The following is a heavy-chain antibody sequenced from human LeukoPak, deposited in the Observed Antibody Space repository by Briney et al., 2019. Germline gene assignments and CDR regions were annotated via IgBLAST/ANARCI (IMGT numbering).Heavy chain of an antibody. CDR1: GGSISSSSYY. CDR3: ARIRYNWNGEYYFDY. Sequence: TLSLTCTVSGGSISSSSYYWGWIRQPPGKGLEWIGSIYYSGSTYYNTSLKSRVTISVDTSKNQFSLKLSSVTAADTAVYYCARIRYNWNGEYYFDYWGQGTLVTVSS. D-gene: IGHD1-20*01. CDR2: IYYSGST. J-gene: IGHJ4*02. V-gene: IGHV4-39*07.